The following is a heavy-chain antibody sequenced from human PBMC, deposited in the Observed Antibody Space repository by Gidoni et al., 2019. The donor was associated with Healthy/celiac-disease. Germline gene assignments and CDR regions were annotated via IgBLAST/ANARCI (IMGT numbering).Heavy chain of an antibody. V-gene: IGHV4-4*02. CDR3: AREYCSGGSCYSNHYYYYYGMDV. CDR2: IYHSGST. CDR1: GGSISSSNW. Sequence: QVQLQESGPGLVKPSGTLSLTCAVSGGSISSSNWWSWVRQPPGKGLEWIGEIYHSGSTNYNPSLKSRVTISVDKSKNQFSLKLSSVTAADTAVYYCAREYCSGGSCYSNHYYYYYGMDVWGQGTTVTVSS. J-gene: IGHJ6*02. D-gene: IGHD2-15*01.